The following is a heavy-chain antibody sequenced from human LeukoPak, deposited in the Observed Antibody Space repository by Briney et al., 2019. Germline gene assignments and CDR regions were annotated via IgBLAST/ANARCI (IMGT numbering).Heavy chain of an antibody. Sequence: PGGSLRLSCAASGFTFSSYGMSWVRQAPGKGLEWISAIRGSGGSTYYADSVKGRFTISRDNSKNTLDLQMNSLGPEDTAVYYCARDPSSGNYGNYYYYYMDVWGEGTTVTISS. D-gene: IGHD1-26*01. CDR2: IRGSGGST. CDR3: ARDPSSGNYGNYYYYYMDV. V-gene: IGHV3-23*01. CDR1: GFTFSSYG. J-gene: IGHJ6*03.